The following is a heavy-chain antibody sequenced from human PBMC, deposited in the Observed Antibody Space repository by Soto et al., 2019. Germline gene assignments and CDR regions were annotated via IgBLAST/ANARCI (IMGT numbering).Heavy chain of an antibody. Sequence: EVQLVESGGGLVQPGESLRLSCAASGFTFSTYSMNWVRQAPGKGLEWLSYITGSSSTIYYADSVQDRITISRDNAKNSLFLQINSLRAEDPAVYYCSRELLAGFDSWGQGTLVTVSS. CDR1: GFTFSTYS. J-gene: IGHJ5*01. V-gene: IGHV3-48*01. D-gene: IGHD2-15*01. CDR3: SRELLAGFDS. CDR2: ITGSSSTI.